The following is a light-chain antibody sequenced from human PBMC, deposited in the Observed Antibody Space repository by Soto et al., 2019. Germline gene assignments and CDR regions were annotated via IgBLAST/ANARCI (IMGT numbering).Light chain of an antibody. Sequence: EVVFPQAPGTLSLSPGGRPTCSCRASQFVSSTYLAWYQQRPGKAPRLLIYGASSRDTGIPDRFSGGWSETDFTLTISRLEPEDSPVYYCQQYGISPFTFGGGTQVDIK. CDR3: QQYGISPFT. CDR1: QFVSSTY. J-gene: IGKJ4*01. CDR2: GAS. V-gene: IGKV3-20*01.